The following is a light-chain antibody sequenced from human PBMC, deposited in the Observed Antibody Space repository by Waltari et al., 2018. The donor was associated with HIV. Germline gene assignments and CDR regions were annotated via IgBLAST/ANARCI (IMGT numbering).Light chain of an antibody. Sequence: DIQMTQSPSTLSASVGDRVTITCRASQSISSWLAWYQQKPGKAPKLLIYKASSLESGVPSRFSGSGSGTECTLTISSLQPDDFATYYCQQYSSYLFGPGTKVDMK. J-gene: IGKJ3*01. V-gene: IGKV1-5*03. CDR1: QSISSW. CDR3: QQYSSYL. CDR2: KAS.